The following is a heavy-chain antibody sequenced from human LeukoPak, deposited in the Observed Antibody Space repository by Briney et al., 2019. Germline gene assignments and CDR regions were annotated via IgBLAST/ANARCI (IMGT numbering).Heavy chain of an antibody. J-gene: IGHJ4*02. CDR3: APPSTGSYSG. D-gene: IGHD1-26*01. CDR2: ISYDGSNK. Sequence: PGGSLRLSCATSGFTFTSAWLSWVRQVPGKGLEWVAVISYDGSNKYYADSVKGRFTISRDNSKNTLYLQMNSLRAEDTAVYYCAPPSTGSYSGWGQGTLVTVSS. V-gene: IGHV3-30*01. CDR1: GFTFTSAW.